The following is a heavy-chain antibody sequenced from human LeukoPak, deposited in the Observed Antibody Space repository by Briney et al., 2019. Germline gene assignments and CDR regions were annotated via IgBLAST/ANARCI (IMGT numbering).Heavy chain of an antibody. V-gene: IGHV3-23*01. CDR1: GFTFSSYA. D-gene: IGHD6-13*01. Sequence: GGSLRLSCAASGFTFSSYAMSWVRQAPGKGLEWVSSISGSGGDTYYGDSVKGRFTISRDNSKNTLYLQVNSLRAEDTAVFYCAKGRISGDAGLDYWGQGTLVTVPS. CDR2: ISGSGGDT. J-gene: IGHJ4*02. CDR3: AKGRISGDAGLDY.